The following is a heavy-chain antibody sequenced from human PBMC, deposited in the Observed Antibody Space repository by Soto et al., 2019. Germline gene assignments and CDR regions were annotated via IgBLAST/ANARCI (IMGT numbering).Heavy chain of an antibody. CDR1: GYTFTSYG. Sequence: GASVKVSCKASGYTFTSYGISWVRQAPGQGLEWMGWISAYNGNTNYAQKLQGRVTMTTDTSTSTAYMELRSLRYDDTAVYYCARDEAPSSGYLPVPNWFDPWGQGTLVTVSS. CDR3: ARDEAPSSGYLPVPNWFDP. D-gene: IGHD3-22*01. V-gene: IGHV1-18*04. J-gene: IGHJ5*02. CDR2: ISAYNGNT.